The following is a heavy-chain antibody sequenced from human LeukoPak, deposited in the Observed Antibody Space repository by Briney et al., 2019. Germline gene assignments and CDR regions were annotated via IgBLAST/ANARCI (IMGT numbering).Heavy chain of an antibody. V-gene: IGHV3-30*14. CDR1: GFTFSSYA. J-gene: IGHJ4*02. CDR2: ISYDGSNK. CDR3: ARRTSGSYCFDY. D-gene: IGHD1-26*01. Sequence: GGSLRLSCAASGFTFSSYAMHWVRQAPGKGLEWVAVISYDGSNKYYADSVKGRFTISRDNSKNTLYLQMGSLRAEDMAVYYCARRTSGSYCFDYWGQGTLVTVSS.